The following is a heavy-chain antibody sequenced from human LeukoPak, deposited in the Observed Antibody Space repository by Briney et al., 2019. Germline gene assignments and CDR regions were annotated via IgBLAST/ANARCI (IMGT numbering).Heavy chain of an antibody. Sequence: GESLKISCKGSGYSFTNYWVGWVRRMPGKGLEWMGVIFPIDSNARYSPSFQGQVTISADKSVSTAYLQWSSLKASDTAMHYCARRSAVAGRFNDFDYWGQGTLVTVSS. CDR1: GYSFTNYW. J-gene: IGHJ4*02. CDR3: ARRSAVAGRFNDFDY. CDR2: IFPIDSNA. V-gene: IGHV5-51*01. D-gene: IGHD6-19*01.